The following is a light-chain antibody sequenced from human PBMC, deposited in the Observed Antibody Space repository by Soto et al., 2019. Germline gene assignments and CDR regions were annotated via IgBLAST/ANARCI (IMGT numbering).Light chain of an antibody. J-gene: IGKJ1*01. CDR3: QQYGSSPLWT. CDR2: GAS. V-gene: IGKV3-20*01. CDR1: QSVSSSY. Sequence: EIVLPQSPGTLSLSPGERATLSCRASQSVSSSYLAWYQQKPGQAPRLLIYGASSRATGITDRFSGSGSGTDFTLTISRLEPEDFAVYYCQQYGSSPLWTFGQGTKVESK.